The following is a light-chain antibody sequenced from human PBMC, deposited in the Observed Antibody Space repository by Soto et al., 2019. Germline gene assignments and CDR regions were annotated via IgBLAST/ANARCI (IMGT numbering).Light chain of an antibody. CDR2: DAS. V-gene: IGKV3-11*01. J-gene: IGKJ1*01. CDR3: QQRSNWPKT. Sequence: EVVLTQSPATLSLSPGERATLSCRASQTVSSFLAWYQQGPGQAPRLLIYDASHRATGIPARSSGSGSGTDFTLTISSLEPEDFAVYYCQQRSNWPKTFGQGTTV. CDR1: QTVSSF.